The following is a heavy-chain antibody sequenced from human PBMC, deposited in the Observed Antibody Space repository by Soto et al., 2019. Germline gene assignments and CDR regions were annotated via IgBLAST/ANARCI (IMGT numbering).Heavy chain of an antibody. CDR3: ARFIMVGGWFDPNYYHGMDV. J-gene: IGHJ6*02. Sequence: QVQLVQSGAEVKKPGAPVTVSCKTPGNTFSNNGINWVRQAPGQGLGWKGWISGYNGNTNYAQTVQGRVTITTDACRSTVYMELRSMYTDDAARYYSARFIMVGGWFDPNYYHGMDVWGQGTTVIVSS. D-gene: IGHD6-19*01. CDR1: GNTFSNNG. CDR2: ISGYNGNT. V-gene: IGHV1-18*01.